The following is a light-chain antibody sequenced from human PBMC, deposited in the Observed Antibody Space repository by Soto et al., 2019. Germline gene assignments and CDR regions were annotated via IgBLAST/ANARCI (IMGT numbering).Light chain of an antibody. V-gene: IGKV3-15*01. J-gene: IGKJ1*01. CDR2: GAS. Sequence: IVMTQSPATLSVSRGEMATLSFGASQSVSSNLAWYQQQPCQAPRLLIYGASTRATGFPDRFSGSGSGTDFTLTISRLEPEDFAVYYCQQYDSSPRTFGQGTKVDIK. CDR1: QSVSSN. CDR3: QQYDSSPRT.